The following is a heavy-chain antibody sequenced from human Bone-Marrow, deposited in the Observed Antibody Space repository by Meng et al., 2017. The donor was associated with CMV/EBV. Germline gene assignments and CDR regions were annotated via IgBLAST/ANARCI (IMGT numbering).Heavy chain of an antibody. D-gene: IGHD6-13*01. CDR1: GFTFSSYA. Sequence: GESLKISCAASGFTFSSYAMHWVRQAPGKGLEWVAVISYDGSNKYYADSVKGRFTISRDNSKNTLYLQMNSLRAEDTAVYYCARAAYSSSWYPYYFDYWGQGTLVTVSS. CDR3: ARAAYSSSWYPYYFDY. CDR2: ISYDGSNK. V-gene: IGHV3-30-3*01. J-gene: IGHJ4*02.